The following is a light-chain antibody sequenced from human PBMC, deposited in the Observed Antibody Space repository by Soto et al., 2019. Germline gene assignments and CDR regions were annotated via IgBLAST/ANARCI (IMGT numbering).Light chain of an antibody. CDR1: QSISSW. V-gene: IGKV1-5*01. CDR2: AAS. CDR3: QQYNSYSWT. Sequence: DIQMTQSPSTLSASVGDRVTITCRASQSISSWLAWYQQKPGKAPRLLIYAASSLKSGVPSRFSGSGSGTEFTLTISSLQPDDFATYYCQQYNSYSWTCGQGTKVEIK. J-gene: IGKJ1*01.